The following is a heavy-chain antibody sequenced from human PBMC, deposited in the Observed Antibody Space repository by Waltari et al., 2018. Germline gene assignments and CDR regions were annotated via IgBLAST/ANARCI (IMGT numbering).Heavy chain of an antibody. D-gene: IGHD4-4*01. CDR2: IYYSGST. J-gene: IGHJ6*03. Sequence: QVQLQESGPGLVKPSQTPSLTCTVSGGSISSGYYYWSWIRQPPGQGLEWIGYIYYSGSTYYNPSLKSRVTISVDTSKNQFSLKLSSVTAADTAVYYCARGPSDSNYPSYYYYMDVWGKGTTVTISS. CDR3: ARGPSDSNYPSYYYYMDV. V-gene: IGHV4-30-4*08. CDR1: GGSISSGYYY.